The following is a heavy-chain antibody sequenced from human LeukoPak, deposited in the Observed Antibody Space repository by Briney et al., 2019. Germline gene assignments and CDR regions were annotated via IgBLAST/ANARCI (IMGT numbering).Heavy chain of an antibody. CDR2: INPNSGGT. V-gene: IGHV1-2*06. D-gene: IGHD3-22*01. CDR3: ATSSPQYYYDSEFDP. CDR1: GYTFTGYY. Sequence: GASVKVSCKASGYTFTGYYMHWVRQAPGQGLEWMGRINPNSGGTNYALKFQGRVTMTRDTSISTAYMELSRLRSDDTAVYYCATSSPQYYYDSEFDPWGQGTLVTVSS. J-gene: IGHJ5*02.